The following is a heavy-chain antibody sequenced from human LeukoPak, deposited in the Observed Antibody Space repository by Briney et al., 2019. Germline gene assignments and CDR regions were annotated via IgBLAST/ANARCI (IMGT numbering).Heavy chain of an antibody. D-gene: IGHD6-13*01. Sequence: GESLKISCKGSGYSFSTYWIGWVRQMPGKGLEWMGMIYPGDSETRYSPSFQGQVTISADKSIRTAYLQWSSLKASDTAIYYCARQGNYFDYWGQGTLVTVSS. J-gene: IGHJ4*02. CDR3: ARQGNYFDY. V-gene: IGHV5-51*01. CDR2: IYPGDSET. CDR1: GYSFSTYW.